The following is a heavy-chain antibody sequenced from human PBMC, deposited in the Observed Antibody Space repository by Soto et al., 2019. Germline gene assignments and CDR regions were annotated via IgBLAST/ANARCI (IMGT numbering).Heavy chain of an antibody. Sequence: PSETLSLTCTVSGGSISSSSYYWGWIRQPPGKGLEWIGSIYYSGSTYYNPSLKSRVTISVDTSKNQFSLKLSSVTAADTAVYYCASPGAVAGRNYYYYGMDVWGQGTTVTVS. CDR1: GGSISSSSYY. CDR2: IYYSGST. CDR3: ASPGAVAGRNYYYYGMDV. V-gene: IGHV4-39*01. D-gene: IGHD6-19*01. J-gene: IGHJ6*02.